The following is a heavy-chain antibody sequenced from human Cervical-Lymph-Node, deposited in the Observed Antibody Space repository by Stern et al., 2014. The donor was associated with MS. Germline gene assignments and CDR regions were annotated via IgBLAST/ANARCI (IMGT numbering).Heavy chain of an antibody. V-gene: IGHV1-69*01. Sequence: QVQLVQSGAEVTKPGSSVKVSCKASGGTFSKVPSSWVRQAPGQGLEWMGGIFPVFGTPTNTREFRGRVRITADVTTSTVYMELSSLRCNDTAVYYCALSSETSDRWYSLGYDLWGQGTLVTVSS. CDR1: GGTFSKVP. CDR3: ALSSETSDRWYSLGYDL. CDR2: IFPVFGTP. D-gene: IGHD6-13*01. J-gene: IGHJ5*02.